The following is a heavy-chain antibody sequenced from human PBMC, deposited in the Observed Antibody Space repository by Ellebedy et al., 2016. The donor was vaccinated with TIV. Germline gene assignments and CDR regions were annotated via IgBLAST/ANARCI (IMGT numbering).Heavy chain of an antibody. D-gene: IGHD3-16*01. CDR3: VRDYVWGTSEGDY. Sequence: GESLKISCEASGFTFSNYWMTWMRQAPGKGLEWLANIKEDGSDKYYLDSVRGRFTISRDNTKNSLYLQMNSLRAEDTAVYYCVRDYVWGTSEGDYWGQGTLVTVSS. CDR2: IKEDGSDK. J-gene: IGHJ4*02. V-gene: IGHV3-7*01. CDR1: GFTFSNYW.